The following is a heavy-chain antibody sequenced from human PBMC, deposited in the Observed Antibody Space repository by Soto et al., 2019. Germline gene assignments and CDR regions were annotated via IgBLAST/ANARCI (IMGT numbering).Heavy chain of an antibody. D-gene: IGHD4-4*01. CDR1: GFTFSSYS. CDR2: ISSSSSYI. Sequence: PGGSLRLSCAASGFTFSSYSMNWVRQAPGKGLEWVSSISSSSSYIYYADSVKGRFTISRDNAKNSLYLQMNSLRAEDTAVYYCASSVTRSPDARDYWGQGTLVTAPQ. CDR3: ASSVTRSPDARDY. V-gene: IGHV3-21*01. J-gene: IGHJ4*02.